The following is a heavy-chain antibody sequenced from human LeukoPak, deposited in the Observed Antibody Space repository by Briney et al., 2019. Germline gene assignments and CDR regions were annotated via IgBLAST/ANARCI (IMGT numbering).Heavy chain of an antibody. Sequence: ASVKVSCKASGNTFTSYDINWVRQATGQGLEWMGWMNPNSGNTGYAQKFQGRVTMTRNTSISTAYMEQSSLRSEDTAVYYCARGNSWYVEFDYWGQGTLVTVSS. CDR2: MNPNSGNT. CDR1: GNTFTSYD. CDR3: ARGNSWYVEFDY. J-gene: IGHJ4*02. V-gene: IGHV1-8*01. D-gene: IGHD6-13*01.